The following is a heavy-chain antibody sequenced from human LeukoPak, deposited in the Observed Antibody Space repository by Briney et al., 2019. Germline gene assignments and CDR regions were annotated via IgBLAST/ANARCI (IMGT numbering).Heavy chain of an antibody. CDR1: GGSISSGGYY. V-gene: IGHV4-31*03. D-gene: IGHD3-22*01. Sequence: SQTLSLTCTVSGGSISSGGYYWRWIRQHPGKGLEWIGYIYYSGSTYYNPSLKSRVTISVDTSKNQFSLKLSSVTAADTAVYYCARAGHYYDSSDDAFDIWGQGTMVTVSS. J-gene: IGHJ3*02. CDR3: ARAGHYYDSSDDAFDI. CDR2: IYYSGST.